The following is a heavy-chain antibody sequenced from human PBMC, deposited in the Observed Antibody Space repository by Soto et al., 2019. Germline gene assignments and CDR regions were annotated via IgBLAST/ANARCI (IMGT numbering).Heavy chain of an antibody. Sequence: NPSETLSLTCTVSGGSISSGDYYWSWIRQPPGKGLEWIGYIYYSGSTYYNPSLKSRVTISVDTSKNQFSLKLSSVTAADTAVYYCARDLHSSGYYYFDYWGQGTLVTVSS. J-gene: IGHJ4*02. CDR3: ARDLHSSGYYYFDY. D-gene: IGHD3-22*01. CDR2: IYYSGST. V-gene: IGHV4-30-4*01. CDR1: GGSISSGDYY.